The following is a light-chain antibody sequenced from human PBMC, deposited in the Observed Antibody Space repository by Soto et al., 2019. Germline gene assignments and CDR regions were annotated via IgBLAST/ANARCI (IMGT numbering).Light chain of an antibody. V-gene: IGKV3-20*01. CDR3: QQYGSSPWT. Sequence: EIVLTQSPGTLSLSPGERATLSCRASQSVSSYYLAWYQQKPGQAPRLLIYGASRRATGIPDRFSGSGSGTDFTLTISRLEPEDFAVYYCQQYGSSPWTFGQGTKVDIK. CDR2: GAS. CDR1: QSVSSYY. J-gene: IGKJ1*01.